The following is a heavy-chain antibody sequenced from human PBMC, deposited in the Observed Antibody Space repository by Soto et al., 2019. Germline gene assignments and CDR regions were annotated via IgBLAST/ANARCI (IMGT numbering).Heavy chain of an antibody. V-gene: IGHV2-5*02. CDR1: GFSLSTCGVG. Sequence: QITLKESGPTLVKPTQTLTLTCTFSGFSLSTCGVGVGWIRQPPGKALEWLALIYWDDDKRYSPSLKSRLTXTXDTSKNQVVLTMTNMDPVDTATYYYARTLPVLRFDYWGLGTLVTVSS. J-gene: IGHJ4*02. CDR3: ARTLPVLRFDY. CDR2: IYWDDDK.